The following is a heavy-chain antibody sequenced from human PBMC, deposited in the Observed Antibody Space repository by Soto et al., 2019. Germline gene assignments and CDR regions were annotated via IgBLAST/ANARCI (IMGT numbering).Heavy chain of an antibody. J-gene: IGHJ2*01. V-gene: IGHV1-3*01. CDR1: GYTFTSYA. Sequence: QVQLVQSGAEVKKPGASVKVSCKDSGYTFTSYAMHWVRQAPGQRLERLGWINAGNGNTKYSQKFQGRVTITRDTSASTAYMELSSLRSEDTAVYYCASEGTSRNPKWYFDLWGRGTLVTVSS. CDR2: INAGNGNT. CDR3: ASEGTSRNPKWYFDL. D-gene: IGHD1-1*01.